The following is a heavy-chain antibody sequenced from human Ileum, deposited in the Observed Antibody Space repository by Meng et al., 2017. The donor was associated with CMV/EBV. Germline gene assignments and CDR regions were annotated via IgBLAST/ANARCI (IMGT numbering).Heavy chain of an antibody. CDR1: GDSLSTGDYY. J-gene: IGHJ4*02. CDR2: IYYSGST. D-gene: IGHD6-19*01. V-gene: IGHV4-30-4*01. CDR3: AREGGGWYFDS. Sequence: QVQLQESGPGLVKPSQTLSRTCTVSGDSLSTGDYYWSWIRQPPGKGPEWIGYIYYSGSTLYNPSLKSPVTISLDKSKNQFSLRLRSVTAADTAVYFCAREGGGWYFDSWGQGTLVTVSS.